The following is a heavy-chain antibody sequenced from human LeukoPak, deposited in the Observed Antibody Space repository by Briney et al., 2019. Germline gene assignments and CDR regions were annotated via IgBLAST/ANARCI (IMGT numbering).Heavy chain of an antibody. V-gene: IGHV3-48*03. CDR3: ARESGYHGSGFDP. Sequence: PGGSLRLSCAASGFTFSSYAMNWVRQAPGKGLEFVSYISNSGTIKYNADSVKGRFTISRDNAKNTLYLQMNSLRDEDTAVYYCARESGYHGSGFDPWGQGTLVTVSS. J-gene: IGHJ5*02. CDR2: ISNSGTIK. CDR1: GFTFSSYA. D-gene: IGHD3-10*01.